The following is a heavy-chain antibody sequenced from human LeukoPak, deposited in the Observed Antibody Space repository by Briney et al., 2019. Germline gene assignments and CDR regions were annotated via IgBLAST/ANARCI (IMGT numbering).Heavy chain of an antibody. J-gene: IGHJ4*02. CDR2: IRFDVRNK. V-gene: IGHV3-30*02. Sequence: PGGSLRLSCAASGFTFSNYGMHWVRQAPGKGLGWVAFIRFDVRNKYYADSVKGRSTISRDNSKNTLYLQMDSLRAEDTAVYYCAKVDSGSYSVDYWGQGTLVTVSS. CDR3: AKVDSGSYSVDY. D-gene: IGHD1-26*01. CDR1: GFTFSNYG.